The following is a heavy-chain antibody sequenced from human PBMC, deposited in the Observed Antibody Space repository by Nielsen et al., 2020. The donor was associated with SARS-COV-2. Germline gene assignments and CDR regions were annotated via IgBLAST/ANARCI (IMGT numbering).Heavy chain of an antibody. V-gene: IGHV4-59*06. J-gene: IGHJ3*02. CDR1: GGSISSYY. CDR3: ARGTMIVVVIGAFDI. Sequence: SETLSLTCTVSGGSISSYYWSWIRQHPGKGLEWIGYIYYSGSTYYNPSLKSQVTISVDTSKNQFSLKLSSVTAADTAVYYCARGTMIVVVIGAFDIWGQGTMVTVSS. CDR2: IYYSGST. D-gene: IGHD3-22*01.